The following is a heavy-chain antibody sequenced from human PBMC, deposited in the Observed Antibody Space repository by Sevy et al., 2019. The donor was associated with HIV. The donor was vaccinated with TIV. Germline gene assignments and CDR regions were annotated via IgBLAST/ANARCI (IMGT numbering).Heavy chain of an antibody. Sequence: ASVKVSCKASGYTFTSYGISWVRQAPGQGLEWMGWISAYNGNTNYAQTLQGRVTMTTDTSTSTAYMELRSLRSDDTAVYYCARGDTAMASPSYFDYWGQGTLVTVSS. V-gene: IGHV1-18*01. J-gene: IGHJ4*02. CDR3: ARGDTAMASPSYFDY. CDR2: ISAYNGNT. D-gene: IGHD5-18*01. CDR1: GYTFTSYG.